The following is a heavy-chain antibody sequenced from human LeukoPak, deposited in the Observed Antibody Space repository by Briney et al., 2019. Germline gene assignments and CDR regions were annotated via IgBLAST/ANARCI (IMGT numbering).Heavy chain of an antibody. V-gene: IGHV3-30*18. CDR1: GFTFSTYA. CDR2: VSYDGSDK. CDR3: ANRFCTSSGCGVAY. Sequence: GGSLRLSCAASGFTFSTYAISWVRQAPGKGLEWVAVVSYDGSDKHYADSVKGRFTISRDNSKNTLYLQVNSLRGDDTAVYYCANRFCTSSGCGVAYWGQGTLVTVAS. J-gene: IGHJ4*02. D-gene: IGHD2-2*01.